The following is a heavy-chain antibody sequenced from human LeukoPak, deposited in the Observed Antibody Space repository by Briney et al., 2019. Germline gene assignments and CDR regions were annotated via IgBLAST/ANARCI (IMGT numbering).Heavy chain of an antibody. Sequence: GGSLRLSCAASGFTLSSSGMGWVRQAPGKGLECVSPITGSGGSTSYTGSVKGRFTISRDNSKNTLYLQMNSLRAEDTAVYYCARGRNTGRQFYFDYWGQGTLVTVAS. CDR2: ITGSGGST. D-gene: IGHD5-18*01. J-gene: IGHJ4*02. CDR3: ARGRNTGRQFYFDY. CDR1: GFTLSSSG. V-gene: IGHV3-23*01.